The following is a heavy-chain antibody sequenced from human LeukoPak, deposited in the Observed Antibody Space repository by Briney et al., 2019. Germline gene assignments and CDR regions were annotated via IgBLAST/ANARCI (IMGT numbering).Heavy chain of an antibody. V-gene: IGHV1-2*02. CDR1: GYTFTGYY. D-gene: IGHD6-13*01. Sequence: ASVKVSCKTSGYTFTGYYVHWVRQAPGQGLEWMGWINPNSGDTHYAQKFQGRVTMTRDTSISTAYMELSRPRSDDTAVYYCARRKAAAAGRDAFDIWGQGTVVTVSS. CDR2: INPNSGDT. J-gene: IGHJ3*02. CDR3: ARRKAAAAGRDAFDI.